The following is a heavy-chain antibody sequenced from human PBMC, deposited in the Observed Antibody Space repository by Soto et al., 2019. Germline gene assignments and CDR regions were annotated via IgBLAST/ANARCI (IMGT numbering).Heavy chain of an antibody. CDR1: GYNFNHYY. J-gene: IGHJ4*02. D-gene: IGHD5-18*01. V-gene: IGHV5-51*01. CDR3: AKQWMVTTPGGQRSFDY. Sequence: GQYLRISCRASGYNFNHYYIAWMRQIHGRGLELVGLIYPGDSDSRYSPSFQGQVTMSVDRSTDTAYLQWSSLKASDSGIYYGAKQWMVTTPGGQRSFDYRDQGILVTGS. CDR2: IYPGDSDS.